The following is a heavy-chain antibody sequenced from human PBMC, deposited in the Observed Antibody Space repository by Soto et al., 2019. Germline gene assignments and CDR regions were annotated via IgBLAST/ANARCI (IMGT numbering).Heavy chain of an antibody. J-gene: IGHJ6*02. CDR1: GFTFSRNT. CDR2: IPSSGSYV. CDR3: VKDEGIEAMDV. Sequence: GGSLRLSCVTSGFTFSRNTMNWVRQAPGKGLEWVASIPSSGSYVYYADSGKGRFSASRDNAKNSLSLQMDSLRPDDTAIYFCVKDEGIEAMDVWGQWTTVTVSS. D-gene: IGHD3-3*02. V-gene: IGHV3-21*01.